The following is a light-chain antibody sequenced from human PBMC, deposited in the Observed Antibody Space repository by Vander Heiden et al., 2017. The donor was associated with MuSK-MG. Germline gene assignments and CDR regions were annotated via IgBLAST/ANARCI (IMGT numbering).Light chain of an antibody. CDR3: CSYAGSSTFYV. J-gene: IGLJ1*01. V-gene: IGLV2-23*01. CDR1: SSDVGSYNL. CDR2: EGS. Sequence: QSAPTHPPSVPGSPGQSLTLSRTGTSSDVGSYNLVSWYQQHPGKAPKLMIYEGSKRPSGVSNRFSGSKSGNTASLTISGLQAEDEADYYCCSYAGSSTFYVFGTGTKVTVL.